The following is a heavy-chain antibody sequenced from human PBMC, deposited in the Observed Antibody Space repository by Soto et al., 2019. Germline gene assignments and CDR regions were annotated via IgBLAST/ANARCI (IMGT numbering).Heavy chain of an antibody. V-gene: IGHV4-34*01. CDR3: ARAVDLITIFGVVMSGNWFDP. D-gene: IGHD3-3*01. CDR1: GGSFSGYY. CDR2: INHSGST. J-gene: IGHJ5*02. Sequence: SETLSLTCAVYGGSFSGYYWSWIRQPPGKGLEWIGEINHSGSTNYNPSLKSRVTISVDTSKNQFSLKLSSVTAADTAVYYCARAVDLITIFGVVMSGNWFDPWGQGTLVTVSS.